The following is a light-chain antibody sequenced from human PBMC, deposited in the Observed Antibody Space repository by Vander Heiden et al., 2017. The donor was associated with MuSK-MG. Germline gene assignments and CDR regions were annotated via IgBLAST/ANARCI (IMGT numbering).Light chain of an antibody. Sequence: EIVLTQSPGTLSLSPGERATLSCRASQSVSSFLAWYQQIPGRAPRLLIYGASSRATGIPDRFSGSGSGTDFTLTIRRLEPEDFAVYYCQHYGSSPWTFGQGTKVEIK. CDR2: GAS. V-gene: IGKV3-20*01. J-gene: IGKJ1*01. CDR3: QHYGSSPWT. CDR1: QSVSSF.